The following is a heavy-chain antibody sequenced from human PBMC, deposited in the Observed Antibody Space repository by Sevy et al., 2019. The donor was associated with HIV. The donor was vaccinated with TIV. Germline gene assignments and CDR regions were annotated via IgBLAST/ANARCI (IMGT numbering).Heavy chain of an antibody. D-gene: IGHD6-13*01. V-gene: IGHV3-11*06. CDR2: ISTRSSYT. Sequence: GGSLRLSCAASGFTFSDYYMTWIRQAPGKGLEWVSYISTRSSYTNYADSVKGRFTISRDNAKSSLYLQMNSLRAEDAAVYYCARCRVAAADYYFDYWGQGTLVTVSS. J-gene: IGHJ4*02. CDR3: ARCRVAAADYYFDY. CDR1: GFTFSDYY.